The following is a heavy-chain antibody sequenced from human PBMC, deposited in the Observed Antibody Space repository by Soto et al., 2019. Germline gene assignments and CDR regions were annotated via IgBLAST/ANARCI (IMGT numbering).Heavy chain of an antibody. CDR1: GDSISSHY. J-gene: IGHJ5*01. D-gene: IGHD3-16*01. CDR3: ARLIGNSWLDS. CDR2: IYNIGST. Sequence: PSETLSLTCTVSGDSISSHYWNWVRQPPGKELEWIGYIYNIGSTNYNPSLKSRISINPDTSNNQVSLQLNSVTPDDTAVYYCARLIGNSWLDSWGQGTLVTVSS. V-gene: IGHV4-4*08.